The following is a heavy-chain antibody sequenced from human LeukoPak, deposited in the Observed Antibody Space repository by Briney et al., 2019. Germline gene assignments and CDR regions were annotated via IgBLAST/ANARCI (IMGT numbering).Heavy chain of an antibody. D-gene: IGHD6-19*01. CDR2: IRSDGGNQ. Sequence: QPGGSLRLSCAASGFTFSSYGMHWVRQAPGKGLEWVAFIRSDGGNQYYADSVKGRFTISRDNSKNILYLQMNSLRPEDTSVYYCAKDNSAWAFDDWGQGTLVTVSS. J-gene: IGHJ4*02. CDR1: GFTFSSYG. CDR3: AKDNSAWAFDD. V-gene: IGHV3-30*02.